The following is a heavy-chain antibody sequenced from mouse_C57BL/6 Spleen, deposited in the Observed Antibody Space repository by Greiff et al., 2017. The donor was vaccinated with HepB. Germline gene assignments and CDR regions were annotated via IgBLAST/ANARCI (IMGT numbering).Heavy chain of an antibody. CDR2: ISSGSSTI. V-gene: IGHV5-17*01. Sequence: EVKLVESGGGLVKPGGSLKLSCAASGFTFSDYGMHWVRQAPEKGLEWVAYISSGSSTIYYADTVKGRFTISRDNAKNTLFLQMTSLRSEDTAMYYCARKYGNYVYWYFDVWGTGTTVTVSS. CDR1: GFTFSDYG. CDR3: ARKYGNYVYWYFDV. J-gene: IGHJ1*03. D-gene: IGHD2-1*01.